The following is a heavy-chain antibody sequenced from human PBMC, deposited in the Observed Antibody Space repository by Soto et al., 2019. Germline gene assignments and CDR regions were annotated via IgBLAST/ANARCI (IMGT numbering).Heavy chain of an antibody. CDR3: AKGRLIVVTTWGRGFDY. V-gene: IGHV3-23*01. Sequence: EVQLLESGGGLVQPGGSLRLSCAASGFTFRSYAMSWVRQAPGKGLEWVSGISGSGGSTYHADSVKGRFTISRDNSKNTLYRKRSGLRAEDTAVYFCAKGRLIVVTTWGRGFDYGGQGTLVTVSS. CDR1: GFTFRSYA. J-gene: IGHJ4*02. D-gene: IGHD2-2*01. CDR2: ISGSGGST.